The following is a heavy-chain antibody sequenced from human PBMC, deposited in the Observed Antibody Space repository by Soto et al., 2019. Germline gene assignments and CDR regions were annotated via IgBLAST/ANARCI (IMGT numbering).Heavy chain of an antibody. J-gene: IGHJ6*02. V-gene: IGHV3-7*05. CDR3: AKRGGSPYYYGMDV. CDR2: IKQDGSEK. Sequence: PGGSLRLSCAASGFTFSSYWMSWVRQAPGKGLEWVANIKQDGSEKYYVDSVKGRFTISRDNAKNSLYLQMNSLRAEDTAVYYCAKRGGSPYYYGMDVWGQGTTVTVSS. CDR1: GFTFSSYW. D-gene: IGHD2-15*01.